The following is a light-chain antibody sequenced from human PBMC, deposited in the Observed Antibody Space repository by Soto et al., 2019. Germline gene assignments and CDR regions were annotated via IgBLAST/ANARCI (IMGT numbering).Light chain of an antibody. CDR1: QSISSW. Sequence: IQMTQSPSTLSASVGDRVTITCRASQSISSWLAWYQQKPGKAPKLLIYKASSLESGVPSRFSGSGSGTEFTLTISSLQPDDFATYYCQQYNSYSGTFGQGTGGYQ. V-gene: IGKV1-5*03. J-gene: IGKJ1*01. CDR3: QQYNSYSGT. CDR2: KAS.